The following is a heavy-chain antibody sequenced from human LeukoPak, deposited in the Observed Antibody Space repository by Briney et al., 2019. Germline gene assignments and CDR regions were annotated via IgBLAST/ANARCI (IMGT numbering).Heavy chain of an antibody. Sequence: PGGTLRLSCAASGFTFSDYYMSWIRQAPGKGLEWVSYISSSGSTIYYADSVKGRFTISRDNAKNSLYLQMNSLRAEDTAVYYCAGEGTDYYGLGYFQHWGQGTLVTVSS. CDR3: AGEGTDYYGLGYFQH. V-gene: IGHV3-11*04. J-gene: IGHJ1*01. CDR2: ISSSGSTI. CDR1: GFTFSDYY. D-gene: IGHD3-10*01.